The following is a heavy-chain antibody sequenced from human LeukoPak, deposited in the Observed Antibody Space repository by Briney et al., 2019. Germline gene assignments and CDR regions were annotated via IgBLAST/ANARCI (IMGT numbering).Heavy chain of an antibody. CDR1: GFTFSGYA. CDR2: ISGSGGST. CDR3: AKDTYSAKISLWGD. Sequence: PGGSLRLSCAASGFTFSGYAMSWVRQAPGKGLEWVSAISGSGGSTYYADSVKGRFTISRNNSKNTLYLQMNSLRAEDTAVFYCAKDTYSAKISLWGDWGQGTLVTVSS. D-gene: IGHD3-16*01. V-gene: IGHV3-23*01. J-gene: IGHJ4*02.